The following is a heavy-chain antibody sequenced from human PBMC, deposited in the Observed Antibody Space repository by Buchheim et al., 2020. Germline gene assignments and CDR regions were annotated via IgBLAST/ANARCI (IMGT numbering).Heavy chain of an antibody. Sequence: QLQLQESGPGLVKPSETLSLTCTVSGGSISSSSYYWGWIRQPPGKGLEWIGSIYYSGSTYYNPSLKSRVTISVDTSKNQFSLKLSSVTAADTAVYYCARSQRVAVASYYFDYWGQGTL. CDR3: ARSQRVAVASYYFDY. CDR2: IYYSGST. V-gene: IGHV4-39*01. J-gene: IGHJ4*02. CDR1: GGSISSSSYY. D-gene: IGHD6-19*01.